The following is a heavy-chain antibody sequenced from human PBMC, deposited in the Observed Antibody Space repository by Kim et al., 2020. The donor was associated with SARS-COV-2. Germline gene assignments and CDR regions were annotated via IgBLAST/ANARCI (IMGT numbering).Heavy chain of an antibody. CDR2: ISGSGYSA. CDR1: GFTFSSYA. D-gene: IGHD2-15*01. V-gene: IGHV3-23*01. J-gene: IGHJ4*02. CDR3: AKDWWGVATGPNFDY. Sequence: GGSLRLSCAASGFTFSSYAMSWVRQTPGRGLEWVSAISGSGYSAYYRDSVKGRFAISRDNPKNTLFLQMNSLRVEDTAVYFCAKDWWGVATGPNFDYWGQGTLVTVSS.